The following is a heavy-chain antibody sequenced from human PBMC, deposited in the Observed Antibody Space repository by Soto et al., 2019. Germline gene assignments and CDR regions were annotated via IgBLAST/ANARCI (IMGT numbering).Heavy chain of an antibody. D-gene: IGHD2-21*02. J-gene: IGHJ6*02. CDR3: VQSRCGGDCLQSYSSHSYYGLAV. CDR1: GFSLSTTGVG. CDR2: IYWDDDK. Sequence: QITLKESGPTLVKPTQTLTLTCTFSGFSLSTTGVGVGWIRQPPGKALEWLALIYWDDDKRYNPSLNRRLTITKDTSNNQVVLAMTNMDPVDTATFYCVQSRCGGDCLQSYSSHSYYGLAVWGQGTTVTVSS. V-gene: IGHV2-5*02.